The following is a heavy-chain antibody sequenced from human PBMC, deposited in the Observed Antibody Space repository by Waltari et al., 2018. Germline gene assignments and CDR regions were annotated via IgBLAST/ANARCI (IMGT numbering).Heavy chain of an antibody. J-gene: IGHJ4*02. V-gene: IGHV4-38-2*01. CDR2: IYHSGST. D-gene: IGHD6-19*01. Sequence: QVQLQESGPGLVKPSETLSLTCAVSGYSISSGYYWGWIRQPPGKGLEWIGSIYHSGSTYYNPSLKSRVTISVDTSKNQFSRKLSSVTAADTAVYYCARLGLVPGFDYWGQGTLVTVSS. CDR3: ARLGLVPGFDY. CDR1: GYSISSGYY.